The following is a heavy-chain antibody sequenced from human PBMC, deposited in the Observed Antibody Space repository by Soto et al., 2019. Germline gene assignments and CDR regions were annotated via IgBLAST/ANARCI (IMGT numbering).Heavy chain of an antibody. D-gene: IGHD6-6*01. CDR3: ASSGVGSSSSRPNGMDV. V-gene: IGHV4-39*07. J-gene: IGHJ6*02. CDR1: GGSISSSSYY. CDR2: IYYSGST. Sequence: SETLSLTCTVSGGSISSSSYYWGWIRQPPGKGLEWIGSIYYSGSTYYNPSLKSRVTISADKSISTAYLQWSSLKASDTAMYYCASSGVGSSSSRPNGMDVWGQGTTVTVSS.